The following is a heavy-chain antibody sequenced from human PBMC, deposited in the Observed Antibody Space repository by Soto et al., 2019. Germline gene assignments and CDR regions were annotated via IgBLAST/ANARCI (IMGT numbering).Heavy chain of an antibody. CDR2: MSHSGGT. CDR1: GGSVNSGNYY. J-gene: IGHJ3*02. Sequence: QVQLQQWGAGLLKPSETLSLTCAVFGGSVNSGNYYWSWIRQPPGKGLEWIGEMSHSGGTHSNPSLKSRVTISVDTSKTQFSRKMSSVTAADTALYYCARVERGTATTVVDAFDIWGPGTMVTVSS. CDR3: ARVERGTATTVVDAFDI. V-gene: IGHV4-34*01. D-gene: IGHD1-1*01.